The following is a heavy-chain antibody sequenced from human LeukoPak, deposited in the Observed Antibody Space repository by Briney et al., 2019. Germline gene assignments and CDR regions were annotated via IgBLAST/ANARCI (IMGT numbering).Heavy chain of an antibody. D-gene: IGHD6-13*01. CDR1: GFTFSIYA. CDR2: ISGSGRRA. CDR3: AKRAVAAAGQYYFDY. V-gene: IGHV3-23*01. Sequence: GGSLRLSCAASGFTFSIYALSWVRQAPGKGLEWVSTISGSGRRAYDADSVKGRFTISRDNSKNTLYLQMNSLRAEDTAVYYCAKRAVAAAGQYYFDYWGQGTLVTVSS. J-gene: IGHJ4*02.